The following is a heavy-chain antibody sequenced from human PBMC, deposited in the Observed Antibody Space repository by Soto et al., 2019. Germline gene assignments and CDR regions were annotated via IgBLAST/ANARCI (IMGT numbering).Heavy chain of an antibody. D-gene: IGHD5-12*01. CDR3: ARGAYRGYDWGTAYYYDIDV. CDR2: MNPNSGNT. Sequence: ASVKVSCKASGYTFTSYDINWVRQATGQGLEWMGWMNPNSGNTGYAQKFQGRVTMTRNTSISTAYMELSSLRSEDTAVYYCARGAYRGYDWGTAYYYDIDVWGQGTTVTVSS. CDR1: GYTFTSYD. V-gene: IGHV1-8*01. J-gene: IGHJ6*02.